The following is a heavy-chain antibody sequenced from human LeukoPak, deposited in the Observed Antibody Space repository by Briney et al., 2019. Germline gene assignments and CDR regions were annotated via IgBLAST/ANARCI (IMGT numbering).Heavy chain of an antibody. CDR1: GYTFTGYY. Sequence: GASVKVSCKASGYTFTGYYMHWVRQALGQGLEWMGWINPNSGGTNYAQKFQGWVTMTRDTSISTAYMELSRLRSDDTAVYYCARDPRPTGYSSSWYPKEYYYYGMDVWGQGTTVTVSS. J-gene: IGHJ6*02. CDR2: INPNSGGT. CDR3: ARDPRPTGYSSSWYPKEYYYYGMDV. D-gene: IGHD6-13*01. V-gene: IGHV1-2*04.